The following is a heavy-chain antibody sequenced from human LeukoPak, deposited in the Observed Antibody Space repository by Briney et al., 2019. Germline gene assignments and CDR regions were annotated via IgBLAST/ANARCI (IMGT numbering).Heavy chain of an antibody. D-gene: IGHD1-20*01. J-gene: IGHJ3*02. CDR3: AKSGVEGKTITGVLSAFDI. CDR2: ITGRSDSA. V-gene: IGHV3-23*01. CDR1: GLTFSSDA. Sequence: GGSLRLSCAASGLTFSSDAMTWVRQAPGKGLEWVSSITGRSDSAYYADSVKGRFTISRDNFKSTLYLQMNSLRAEDSAVYYCAKSGVEGKTITGVLSAFDIWGQGTLVTVSS.